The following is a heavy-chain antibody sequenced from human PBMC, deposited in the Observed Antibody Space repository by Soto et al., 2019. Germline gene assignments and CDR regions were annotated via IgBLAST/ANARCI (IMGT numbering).Heavy chain of an antibody. CDR2: IYYRGST. J-gene: IGHJ4*02. V-gene: IGHV4-59*01. D-gene: IGHD1-26*01. CDR1: GGSISSYY. CDR3: ARRGGTTLDS. Sequence: QVQLQESGPGLVKPSETLSLTCTVSGGSISSYYWSWIRQPPGKGLEWIGYIYYRGSTNYNPSLRRGVTISVDTSKNQFSLKLSSVTAADTAVYYCARRGGTTLDSGGQGTLVTVSS.